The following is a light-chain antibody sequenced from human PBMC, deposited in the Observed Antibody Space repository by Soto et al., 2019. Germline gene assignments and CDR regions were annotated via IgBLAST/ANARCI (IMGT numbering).Light chain of an antibody. CDR3: QQCGSSPWT. CDR2: GVS. Sequence: EIVLTQSPCTLSLSPGEGATLACRASQTISSNFLAWYQQKPGQAPRLLIYGVSIRASGIPDRFSGSGSGTDFTLTISRLEPEDFAVYYCQQCGSSPWTFGQGTTVEIK. J-gene: IGKJ1*01. V-gene: IGKV3-20*01. CDR1: QTISSNF.